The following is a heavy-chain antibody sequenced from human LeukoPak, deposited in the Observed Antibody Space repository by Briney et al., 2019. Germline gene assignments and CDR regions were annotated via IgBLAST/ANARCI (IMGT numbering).Heavy chain of an antibody. Sequence: SGTLSLTCGVSGGSISSTNWWSWVRQPPGQGLEWIGEVYHTGNTNYKSPLNSRVTISMDKSGNQFSLRLSSVTAADTAVYYCARVAAYGMDVWGQGTTVTV. J-gene: IGHJ6*02. CDR3: ARVAAYGMDV. CDR2: VYHTGNT. CDR1: GGSISSTNW. V-gene: IGHV4-4*02. D-gene: IGHD6-13*01.